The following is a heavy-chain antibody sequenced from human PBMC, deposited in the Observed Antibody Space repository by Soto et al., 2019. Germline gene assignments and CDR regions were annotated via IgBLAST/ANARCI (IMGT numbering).Heavy chain of an antibody. CDR2: VHYSGST. CDR3: ARGYCSGYNSYEEGTYYYYGLDV. J-gene: IGHJ6*02. CDR1: AGSISSYY. D-gene: IGHD2-15*01. V-gene: IGHV4-59*12. Sequence: SETLSLTCSVSAGSISSYYWSWIRQSPGKGLEWIGYVHYSGSTNYNPSLKSRVTISVDTSKNQFSLKLSSVTAADTAVYYCARGYCSGYNSYEEGTYYYYGLDVWGQGTTVTVSS.